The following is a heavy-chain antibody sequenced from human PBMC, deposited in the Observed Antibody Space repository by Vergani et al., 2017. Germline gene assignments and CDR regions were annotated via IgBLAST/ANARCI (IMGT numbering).Heavy chain of an antibody. D-gene: IGHD3-22*01. Sequence: QVQLQESGPGLVKPSETLSLTCTVSGGSISSYYWSWIRQPPGKGLEWIGYIYYSGSTNYNPSLKSRVTISVDTSKTQFSLKLSSVTAAYTAVYYCARSQPYDSSGYYPGWFDPWGQGTLVTVSS. CDR3: ARSQPYDSSGYYPGWFDP. CDR2: IYYSGST. CDR1: GGSISSYY. J-gene: IGHJ5*02. V-gene: IGHV4-59*01.